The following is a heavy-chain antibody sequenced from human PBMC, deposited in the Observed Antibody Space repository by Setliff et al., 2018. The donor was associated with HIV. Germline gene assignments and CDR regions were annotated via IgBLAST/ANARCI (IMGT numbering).Heavy chain of an antibody. CDR3: VKDVLKFWSGSGALDF. D-gene: IGHD3-3*01. J-gene: IGHJ4*02. V-gene: IGHV3-33*06. CDR2: IWYDASKK. Sequence: LRLSCAASGFTFNSYGMHWVRQAPGKGLEWVALIWYDASKKEYADSVKGRFNILRDDSKKTAYLQMNSLRDEDTAVYYCVKDVLKFWSGSGALDFWGPGTLVTVSS. CDR1: GFTFNSYG.